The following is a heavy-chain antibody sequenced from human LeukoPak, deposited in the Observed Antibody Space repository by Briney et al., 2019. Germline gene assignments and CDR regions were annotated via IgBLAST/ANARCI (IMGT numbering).Heavy chain of an antibody. Sequence: SVKVSCKASGGTFSSYAISWVRQAPGQGLEWMGGIIPIFGTANYAQKFQGRVTITTDESTSTAYMELSSLRSEDTAVYYCASDRGIAVAGVFDYWGQGTLVTVSS. D-gene: IGHD6-19*01. V-gene: IGHV1-69*05. CDR2: IIPIFGTA. CDR3: ASDRGIAVAGVFDY. CDR1: GGTFSSYA. J-gene: IGHJ4*02.